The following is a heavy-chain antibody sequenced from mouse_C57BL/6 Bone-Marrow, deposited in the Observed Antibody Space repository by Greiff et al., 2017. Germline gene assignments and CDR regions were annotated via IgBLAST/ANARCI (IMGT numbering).Heavy chain of an antibody. J-gene: IGHJ3*01. CDR2: ISDGGSYT. CDR3: AREGTTVVPFAY. D-gene: IGHD1-1*01. Sequence: EVQGVESGGGLVKPGGSLKLSCAASGFTFSSYAMSWVRQTPEKRLEWVATISDGGSYTYYPDNVKGRFTISRDNAKNHLYLQMSHLKSEDTAMYYCAREGTTVVPFAYWGQGTLVTVSA. V-gene: IGHV5-4*01. CDR1: GFTFSSYA.